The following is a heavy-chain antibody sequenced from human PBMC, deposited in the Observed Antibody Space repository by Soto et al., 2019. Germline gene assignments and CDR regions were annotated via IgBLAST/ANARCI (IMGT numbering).Heavy chain of an antibody. D-gene: IGHD3-10*01. J-gene: IGHJ5*02. V-gene: IGHV1-2*04. CDR2: INPNSGGT. CDR3: AREPVAGSTGNWFEP. CDR1: GYTFTGYY. Sequence: GASVKVSCKASGYTFTGYYMHWVRQAPGQGLEWMGWINPNSGGTNYAQKFQGWVTMTRDTSISTAYMELSRLRSDDTAVYYCAREPVAGSTGNWFEPWGQGTLVTVSS.